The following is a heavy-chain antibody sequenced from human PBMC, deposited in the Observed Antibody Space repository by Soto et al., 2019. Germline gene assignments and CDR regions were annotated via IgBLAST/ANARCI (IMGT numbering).Heavy chain of an antibody. CDR1: GFTFSSYA. D-gene: IGHD1-7*01. Sequence: GGSLRLSCAASGFTFSSYAMHWVRQAPGKGLEWVAVISYDGSNKYYADSVKGRFTISRDNSKNTLYLQMNSLRAEDTAVYYCARASSINGTTVGNWFDPWGQGTLVTASS. J-gene: IGHJ5*02. CDR2: ISYDGSNK. V-gene: IGHV3-30-3*01. CDR3: ARASSINGTTVGNWFDP.